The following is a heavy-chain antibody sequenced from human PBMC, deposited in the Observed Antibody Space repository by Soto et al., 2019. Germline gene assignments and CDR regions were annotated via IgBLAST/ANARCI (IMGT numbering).Heavy chain of an antibody. Sequence: QVQLVESGGGLVKPGGSLRLSCAASGFTLRDYYMSWIRQAPGKGLEWVSYISSSGATIYYADSVKGRFTISRDSAKNSLSLQMSSLRAEDTAVYYCARDSWVFGVDYWGQGSLVTVSS. D-gene: IGHD3-3*01. J-gene: IGHJ4*02. CDR3: ARDSWVFGVDY. V-gene: IGHV3-11*01. CDR2: ISSSGATI. CDR1: GFTLRDYY.